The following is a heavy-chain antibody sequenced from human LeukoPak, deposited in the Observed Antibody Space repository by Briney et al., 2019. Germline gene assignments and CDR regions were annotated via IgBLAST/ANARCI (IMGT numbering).Heavy chain of an antibody. D-gene: IGHD5-12*01. CDR1: GYTFTTYY. CDR3: ARGSGYDFLGAFDI. V-gene: IGHV1-46*01. Sequence: ASVKVSCKASGYTFTTYYMNWVRQAPGQGLDWMGIINSSGGSTTYAQKFQGRVTMTMDTSTSTIYMELSSLRSEDTAVYYCARGSGYDFLGAFDIWGQGTMVTVSS. CDR2: INSSGGST. J-gene: IGHJ3*02.